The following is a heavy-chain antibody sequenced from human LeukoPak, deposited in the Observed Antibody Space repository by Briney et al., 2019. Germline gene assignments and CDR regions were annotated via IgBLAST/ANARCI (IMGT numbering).Heavy chain of an antibody. CDR3: ARDLGLTAVAGTDYYYYGMDV. CDR1: GFTFSDYY. D-gene: IGHD6-19*01. CDR2: ISSSSSYT. J-gene: IGHJ6*04. V-gene: IGHV3-11*06. Sequence: PGGSLRLSCAASGFTFSDYYMSWIRQAPGKGLEWVSYISSSSSYTNYADSVKGRFTISRDNAKNSLYLQMSSLRAEDTAVYYCARDLGLTAVAGTDYYYYGMDVWGKGTTVTVSS.